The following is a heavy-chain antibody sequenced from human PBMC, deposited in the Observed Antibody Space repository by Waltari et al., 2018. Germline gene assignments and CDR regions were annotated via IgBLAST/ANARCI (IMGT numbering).Heavy chain of an antibody. Sequence: VHLVQSGVEVKQPGASVKVSCQTSGYTFTSYGLTWVRHAPQGGLEWLGWITGDNSNSNVAEKFQDRVILTTDTATSTAYLEVTSLTSDDTAVYYCTRDTAFCSTISCYPVMDSWGQGTVLIVSS. CDR1: GYTFTSYG. CDR2: ITGDNSNS. J-gene: IGHJ5*01. V-gene: IGHV1-18*04. D-gene: IGHD2-2*01. CDR3: TRDTAFCSTISCYPVMDS.